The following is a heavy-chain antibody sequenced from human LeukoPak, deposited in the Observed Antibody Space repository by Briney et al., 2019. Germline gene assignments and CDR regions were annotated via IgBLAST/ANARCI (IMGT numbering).Heavy chain of an antibody. Sequence: GGSLRLSCAASGLTFSSSWMSWVRQAPVKGLAWVANIKQDGSGKYSVDSVNGRFTISRDNAKNSLYLQMNSLRAEDTAVYYCARGGTWIQLWPFDYWGQGTLVTVSS. CDR2: IKQDGSGK. CDR3: ARGGTWIQLWPFDY. D-gene: IGHD5-18*01. CDR1: GLTFSSSW. V-gene: IGHV3-7*01. J-gene: IGHJ4*02.